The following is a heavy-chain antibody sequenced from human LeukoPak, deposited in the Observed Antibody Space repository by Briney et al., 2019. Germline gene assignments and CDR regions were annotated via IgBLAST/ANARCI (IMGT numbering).Heavy chain of an antibody. CDR2: INQSGSA. Sequence: SETLSLTCAVYGGSFSGYYWTWIRQPPGKRLEWIGEINQSGSANHNPSLKSRVTLSVDTSRSQFSLKLSSVTAADTAVYFCARGRGRFDYWGQGALVTVSS. CDR3: ARGRGRFDY. CDR1: GGSFSGYY. J-gene: IGHJ4*02. D-gene: IGHD3-16*01. V-gene: IGHV4-34*01.